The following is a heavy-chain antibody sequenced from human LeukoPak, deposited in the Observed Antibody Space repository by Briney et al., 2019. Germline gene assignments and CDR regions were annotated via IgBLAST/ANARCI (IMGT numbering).Heavy chain of an antibody. CDR2: IYYSGST. CDR3: ARDRVHEELRTFDY. D-gene: IGHD7-27*01. J-gene: IGHJ4*02. Sequence: SETLSLTCTVSGGSISSYYWSWIRQPPGKGLEWIGYIYYSGSTNYNPSLKSRVTISVDTSKNQFSLKLSSVTAADTAVYYCARDRVHEELRTFDYWGQGTLVTVSS. V-gene: IGHV4-59*01. CDR1: GGSISSYY.